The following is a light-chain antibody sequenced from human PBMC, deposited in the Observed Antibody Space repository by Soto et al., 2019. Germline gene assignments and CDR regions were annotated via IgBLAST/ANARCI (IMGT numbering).Light chain of an antibody. CDR1: QSVSSN. J-gene: IGKJ1*01. Sequence: EIVMTQSPGTLSVSPGDRATLSCRASQSVSSNLAWYQQKLGQAPSLLIYGASTRATGIPARFSGSGSGTDFTLTISRLEPEDFAVYYCQQYGSSPWTFGQGTKVDIK. CDR3: QQYGSSPWT. CDR2: GAS. V-gene: IGKV3-20*01.